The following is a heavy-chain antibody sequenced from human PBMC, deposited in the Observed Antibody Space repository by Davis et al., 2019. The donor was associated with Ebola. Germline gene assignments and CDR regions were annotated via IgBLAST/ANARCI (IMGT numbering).Heavy chain of an antibody. CDR2: ISHSGST. V-gene: IGHV4-34*01. J-gene: IGHJ4*02. CDR1: AGSFSDYY. CDR3: ARGKWPRGLVLGY. Sequence: MPSETLSLTCAVYAGSFSDYYWNWIRQPPGKGLEWIGEISHSGSTNYNPSLKSRVTISVDTSKNQFSLKLSSVTAADTAVYYCARGKWPRGLVLGYWGQGTLVTVSS. D-gene: IGHD6-19*01.